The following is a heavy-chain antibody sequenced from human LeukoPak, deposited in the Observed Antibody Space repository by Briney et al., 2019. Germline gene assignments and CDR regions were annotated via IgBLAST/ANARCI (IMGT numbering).Heavy chain of an antibody. CDR3: ATDDYRGLGY. Sequence: SGGSLRLSCAAPGITFRNYWMHWLRQAPGKGLEWVSHIIQDSSATFYADSVKGRFTISRDNAKDTLYLQMNSLRAEDTAVYYCATDDYRGLGYWGQGTLVTVSS. J-gene: IGHJ4*02. V-gene: IGHV3-74*01. D-gene: IGHD4-11*01. CDR2: IIQDSSAT. CDR1: GITFRNYW.